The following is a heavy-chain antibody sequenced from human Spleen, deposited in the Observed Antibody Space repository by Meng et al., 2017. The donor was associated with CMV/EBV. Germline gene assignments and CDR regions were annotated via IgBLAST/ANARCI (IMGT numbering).Heavy chain of an antibody. CDR3: AGGGGYTSGWDDY. V-gene: IGHV6-1*01. CDR1: DSVTSDSAA. J-gene: IGHJ4*02. D-gene: IGHD6-19*01. Sequence: DSVTSDSAAWTWIRQSPSRGLEWLGKTYYRSKWYSDYAESVRGRITINADTSRNQFSLQLISVTPEDTAVYYCAGGGGYTSGWDDYWGQGILVTVSS. CDR2: TYYRSKWYS.